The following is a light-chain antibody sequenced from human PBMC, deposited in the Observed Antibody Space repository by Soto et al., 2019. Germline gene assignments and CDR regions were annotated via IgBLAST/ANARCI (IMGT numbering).Light chain of an antibody. V-gene: IGKV3D-20*02. CDR2: GAS. J-gene: IGKJ4*01. CDR3: QQRNNWPPVT. Sequence: EIVLTQSPGTLSLSPGERATLSCRANQSVSSSYLAWYQHKPGQAPRLLIHGASSRATGIPDRFSGSGSGTDFTLTISSLEPDDFAVSYCQQRNNWPPVTFGGGTKVDSK. CDR1: QSVSSSY.